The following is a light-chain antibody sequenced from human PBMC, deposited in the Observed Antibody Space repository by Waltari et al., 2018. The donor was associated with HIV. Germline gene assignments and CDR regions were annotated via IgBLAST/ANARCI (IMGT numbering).Light chain of an antibody. V-gene: IGKV2-30*02. CDR3: MQGAHWPRM. CDR2: EVS. J-gene: IGKJ1*01. CDR1: QSLVHSNGNTY. Sequence: DVVMTQSPLSLPVTLGQPASISCRSSQSLVHSNGNTYLSWFQQRPGQSPRRLIYEVSNRDSGVPDRFSGSGSGTDFTLKISRVEAEDVGDYYCMQGAHWPRMFGQGTKVEIK.